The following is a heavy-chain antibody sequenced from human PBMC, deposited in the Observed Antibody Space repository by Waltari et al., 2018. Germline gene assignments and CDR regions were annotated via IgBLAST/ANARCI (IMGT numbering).Heavy chain of an antibody. V-gene: IGHV1-69*14. CDR1: GGTFSSYA. CDR2: IIPIFGTA. Sequence: QVQLVPSGAEVKKPGSSVKVSCKASGGTFSSYAISWVRQAPGQGLEWMGVIIPIFGTANDAQKFQGRVTITADKSTSTAYMELSSLRSEDTAVYYCARGLYYYDSSGYNAFDIWGQGTMVTVSS. J-gene: IGHJ3*02. CDR3: ARGLYYYDSSGYNAFDI. D-gene: IGHD3-22*01.